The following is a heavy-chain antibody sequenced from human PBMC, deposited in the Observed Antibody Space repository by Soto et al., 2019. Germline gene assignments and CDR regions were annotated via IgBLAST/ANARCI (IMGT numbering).Heavy chain of an antibody. CDR2: INPSGGST. D-gene: IGHD5-18*01. CDR1: GYTFTSYY. V-gene: IGHV1-46*01. Sequence: ASVKVSCKASGYTFTSYYMHWVRQAPGQGLEWMGIINPSGGSTSYAQKFQGRVTMTRDTSTSTVYMELSSLRSEDTAVYYCARDPDTPMPPYYFDYWGQGTLVTVSS. CDR3: ARDPDTPMPPYYFDY. J-gene: IGHJ4*02.